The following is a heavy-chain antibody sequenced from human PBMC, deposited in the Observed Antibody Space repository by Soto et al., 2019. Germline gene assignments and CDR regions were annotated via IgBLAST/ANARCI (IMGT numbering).Heavy chain of an antibody. J-gene: IGHJ6*02. CDR2: VVPMFGIP. Sequence: QVQLVQSGAEVKKPGSSVKVSCKSSGDTFISYAISWVRQSPGQGLEWMGGVVPMFGIPNYAQKFQGRVKIIADESTSTAYLELSSLTTEDTAVYYCARAGSTVETAMVSQSFYGMDVWGQGSTVTVSS. V-gene: IGHV1-69*12. CDR1: GDTFISYA. CDR3: ARAGSTVETAMVSQSFYGMDV. D-gene: IGHD5-18*01.